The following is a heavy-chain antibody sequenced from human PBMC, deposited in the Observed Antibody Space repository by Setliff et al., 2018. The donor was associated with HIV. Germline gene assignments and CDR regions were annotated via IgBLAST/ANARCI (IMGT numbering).Heavy chain of an antibody. Sequence: NPSETLSLTCSVSGGSISSSSYHWGWIRQPPGEGLEWIGSIYYSGSTYYNPSLKSRVTISVETSKNQFSLKLSSVTAADTAVYYCARDWTWDYGGYYYYGMDVWGQGTTVTVSS. J-gene: IGHJ6*02. D-gene: IGHD4-17*01. CDR2: IYYSGST. V-gene: IGHV4-39*07. CDR1: GGSISSSSYH. CDR3: ARDWTWDYGGYYYYGMDV.